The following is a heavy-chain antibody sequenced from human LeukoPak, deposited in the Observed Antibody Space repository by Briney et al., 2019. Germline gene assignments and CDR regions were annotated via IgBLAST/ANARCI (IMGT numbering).Heavy chain of an antibody. CDR3: ARDRGSTSYWYFDL. CDR2: IYTSGST. D-gene: IGHD2-2*01. CDR1: GGSISSGSYY. V-gene: IGHV4-61*02. J-gene: IGHJ2*01. Sequence: SQTLSLTCTVSGGSISSGSYYWSRIRQPAGKGLEWIGRIYTSGSTNYNPSLKSRVTISVDTSKNQFSLKLSSVTAADTAVYYCARDRGSTSYWYFDLWGRGTLVTVSS.